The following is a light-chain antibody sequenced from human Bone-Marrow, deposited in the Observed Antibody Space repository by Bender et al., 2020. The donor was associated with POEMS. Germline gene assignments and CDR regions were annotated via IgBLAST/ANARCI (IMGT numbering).Light chain of an antibody. CDR3: QSYDNSLGGWV. J-gene: IGLJ3*02. CDR1: SSHVGSASL. Sequence: QSALTQPASVSGSPGQSITISCTGTSSHVGSASLVSWYQQYPGNAPKLIIYDVSNRPSGVPDRFSGSKSGTSASLAITGLQAEDEGDYYCQSYDNSLGGWVFGGGTKLTVL. V-gene: IGLV2-14*02. CDR2: DVS.